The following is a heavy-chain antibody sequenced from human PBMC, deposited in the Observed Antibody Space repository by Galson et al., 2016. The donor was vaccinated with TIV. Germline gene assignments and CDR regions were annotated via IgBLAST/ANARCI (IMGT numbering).Heavy chain of an antibody. D-gene: IGHD5-18*01. CDR1: GGSFSSYV. V-gene: IGHV1-69*13. Sequence: SVKVSCKASGGSFSSYVISWVRQAPGQGLEWMGGIIPLFSTANYAQKFQGRVTITADESTSTAYMELSSLRSEDTAIYYCAKDRNTAMDTYYWYYGRDVGRRGTTLTVAS. CDR3: AKDRNTAMDTYYWYYGRDV. J-gene: IGHJ6*02. CDR2: IIPLFSTA.